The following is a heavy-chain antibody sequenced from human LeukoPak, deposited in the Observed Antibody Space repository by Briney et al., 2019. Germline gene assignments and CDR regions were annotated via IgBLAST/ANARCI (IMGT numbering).Heavy chain of an antibody. CDR3: ARDAEWELIGYAFDI. J-gene: IGHJ3*02. CDR1: GFTFSNYD. D-gene: IGHD1-26*01. CDR2: IWYDGSNK. V-gene: IGHV3-33*01. Sequence: GGSLRLSCAASGFTFSNYDIHWVRQAPGKGLEWVAVIWYDGSNKYYADSVKGRFTISRDNSKNTLYLQMNSLRAEDTAVYYCARDAEWELIGYAFDIWGQGTMVTVSS.